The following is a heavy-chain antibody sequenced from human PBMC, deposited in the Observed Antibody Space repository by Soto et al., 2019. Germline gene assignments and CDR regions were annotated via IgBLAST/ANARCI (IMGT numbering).Heavy chain of an antibody. CDR1: GFTFSSYG. D-gene: IGHD3-3*01. J-gene: IGHJ6*02. CDR3: AKDGLSSPILEWLLYSYYYYGMDV. Sequence: GGSLRLSCAASGFTFSSYGMHWVRQAPGKGLEWVAVISYDGSNKYYADSVKGGFTISRDNSKNTLYLQMNSLRAEDTAVYYCAKDGLSSPILEWLLYSYYYYGMDVWGQGTTVTVSS. V-gene: IGHV3-30*18. CDR2: ISYDGSNK.